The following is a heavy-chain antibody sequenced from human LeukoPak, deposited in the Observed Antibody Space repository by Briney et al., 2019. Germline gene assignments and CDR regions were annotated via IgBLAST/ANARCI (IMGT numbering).Heavy chain of an antibody. Sequence: GGSLRLSCAPSGFTFSSYAMSWVRQAPGKGLEWVSAISGSGGSTYYADSVKGRFTISRDNSKNTLYLQMNSLRAEDTAVYYCAKDRYYYDSSGSRPDYWGQGTLVTVSS. CDR1: GFTFSSYA. J-gene: IGHJ4*02. D-gene: IGHD3-22*01. CDR3: AKDRYYYDSSGSRPDY. CDR2: ISGSGGST. V-gene: IGHV3-23*01.